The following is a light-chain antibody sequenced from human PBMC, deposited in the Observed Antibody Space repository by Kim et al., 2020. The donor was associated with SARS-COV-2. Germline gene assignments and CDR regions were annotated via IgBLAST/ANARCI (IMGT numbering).Light chain of an antibody. CDR1: QSISSW. V-gene: IGKV1-5*03. Sequence: DIQMTQSPSTLSASVGDRVTITCRASQSISSWLAWYQQKPGKAPKLLIYKASSLESGVPSRFSGSGSGTEFTLTISSMQPDDFATYYCQQYNSYSLTFGGGTKVEIK. CDR3: QQYNSYSLT. CDR2: KAS. J-gene: IGKJ4*01.